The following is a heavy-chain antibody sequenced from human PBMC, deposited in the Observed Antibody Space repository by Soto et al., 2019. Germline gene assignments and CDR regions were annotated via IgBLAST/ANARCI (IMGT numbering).Heavy chain of an antibody. CDR2: ISGRGGTT. CDR1: GCTFSSYA. V-gene: IGHV3-23*01. D-gene: IGHD6-19*01. CDR3: AKTANGWFSAFDI. Sequence: GGSLRLSCAASGCTFSSYAMSWVRQAPGKGLEGVAAISGRGGTTYYADSVKGRFTFSGDNSKNTLYLQMNSLRAEDTAVYYCAKTANGWFSAFDIWGQGTMVTVSS. J-gene: IGHJ3*02.